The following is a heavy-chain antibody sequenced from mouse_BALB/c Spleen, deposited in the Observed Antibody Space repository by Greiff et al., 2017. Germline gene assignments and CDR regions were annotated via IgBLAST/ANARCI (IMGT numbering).Heavy chain of an antibody. CDR2: IDPENGDT. CDR3: NWDGSYFAY. V-gene: IGHV14-4*02. Sequence: EVQLQQSGAELVRSGASVKLSCIASGFNIKDYYMHWVKQRPEQGLEWIGWIDPENGDTEYAPKFQGKATMTADTSSNTAYLQLSSLTSADTSVYYCNWDGSYFAYWGQGTLVTVSA. D-gene: IGHD1-1*02. J-gene: IGHJ3*01. CDR1: GFNIKDYY.